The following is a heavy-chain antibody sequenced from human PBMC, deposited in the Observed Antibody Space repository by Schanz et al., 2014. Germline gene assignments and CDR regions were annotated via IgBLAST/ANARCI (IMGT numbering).Heavy chain of an antibody. D-gene: IGHD3-10*01. CDR3: ARGRGFYDY. CDR2: INGYNGHT. J-gene: IGHJ4*02. CDR1: GGTFSSDT. Sequence: QVQLVQSGAEVKKPGSSMKVSCKASGGTFSSDTFSWVRQAPGQGLEWMGWINGYNGHTLYAQKFQGRVTMTTDTSTSTSYMELTSLRFDDTAVHYCARGRGFYDYWGQGTLVTVSS. V-gene: IGHV1-18*01.